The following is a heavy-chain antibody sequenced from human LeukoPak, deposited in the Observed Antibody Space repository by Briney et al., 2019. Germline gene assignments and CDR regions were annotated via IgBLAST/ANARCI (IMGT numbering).Heavy chain of an antibody. CDR3: ARRGGSGRSFDY. Sequence: PSETLSLTCTVSGVSVSSGSYYWSWIRQPPGTGPEWIGYIYYTGSTNYNPSLKSRVSISVDTSKNQFSLKLSTVTTADTAVYYCARRGGSGRSFDYWGQGTLVTVSS. CDR2: IYYTGST. D-gene: IGHD3-10*01. V-gene: IGHV4-61*01. CDR1: GVSVSSGSYY. J-gene: IGHJ4*02.